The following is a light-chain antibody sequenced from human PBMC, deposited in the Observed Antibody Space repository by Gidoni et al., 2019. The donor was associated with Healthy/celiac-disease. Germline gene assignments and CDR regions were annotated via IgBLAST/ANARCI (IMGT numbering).Light chain of an antibody. CDR1: QSVSSY. J-gene: IGKJ1*01. Sequence: EIVLTQSPATLSLSPGERATLSCRASQSVSSYLAWYQQKPGQAPRLLIYDASNRATGIPARFSGSGSGTDFTLTISSLEPEDFAVYYCQQRSNLWTFXQXTKVEIQ. CDR2: DAS. CDR3: QQRSNLWT. V-gene: IGKV3-11*01.